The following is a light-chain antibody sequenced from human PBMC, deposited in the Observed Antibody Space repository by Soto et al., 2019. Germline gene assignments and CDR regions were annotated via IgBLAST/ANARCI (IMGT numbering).Light chain of an antibody. CDR1: QTISSW. V-gene: IGKV1-5*03. CDR3: QQYTSYPWT. CDR2: EAS. J-gene: IGKJ1*01. Sequence: IQVTQSPSSLSASVGDRVTITCRASQTISSWLAWFQQKAGKAPKLLIYEASRLESGVPSRISGSGSGTEFTLTISSLQPDDFATYYCQQYTSYPWTLGQGTKVDIK.